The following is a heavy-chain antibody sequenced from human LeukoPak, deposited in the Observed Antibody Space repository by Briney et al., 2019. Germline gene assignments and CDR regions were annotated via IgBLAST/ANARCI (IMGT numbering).Heavy chain of an antibody. V-gene: IGHV4-59*05. CDR3: ARTAGVAVAGSRQYFDY. J-gene: IGHJ4*02. Sequence: PGGSLRLSCAASGFTVSSNCMSWVRQAPGKGLEWIGSFYYSGNTYYNPSLKSRVTISVDTSKNEFSLKLRSVTAADTAVYYCARTAGVAVAGSRQYFDYWGQGTLVTVSS. CDR2: FYYSGNT. CDR1: GFTVSSNC. D-gene: IGHD6-19*01.